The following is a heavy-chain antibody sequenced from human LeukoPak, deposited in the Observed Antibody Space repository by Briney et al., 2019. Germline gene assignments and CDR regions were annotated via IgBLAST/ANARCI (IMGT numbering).Heavy chain of an antibody. V-gene: IGHV3-23*01. CDR2: ISGSGGST. J-gene: IGHJ6*02. CDR1: GFTFSSYA. D-gene: IGHD3-10*01. CDR3: AKDKAMVRGVITLYYYYGMDV. Sequence: GGSLRLSCAASGFTFSSYAMSWVRQVPGKGLEWVSAISGSGGSTYYADSVKGRFTISRDNSKNTLYLQMNSLRAEDTAVYYCAKDKAMVRGVITLYYYYGMDVWGQGTTVTVSS.